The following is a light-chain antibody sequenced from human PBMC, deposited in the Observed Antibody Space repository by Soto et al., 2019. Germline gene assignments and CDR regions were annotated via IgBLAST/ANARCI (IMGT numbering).Light chain of an antibody. Sequence: DVQVTQSPASLSASVGDRINITCRASQGIYNYLAWYQQKPGQAPKLLINAASSLQSGAPSRFSGSGSGTDFTLTISSLQPEDVATYYCQKYDSAPRTFGQGTKVEIK. CDR1: QGIYNY. J-gene: IGKJ1*01. CDR3: QKYDSAPRT. CDR2: AAS. V-gene: IGKV1-27*01.